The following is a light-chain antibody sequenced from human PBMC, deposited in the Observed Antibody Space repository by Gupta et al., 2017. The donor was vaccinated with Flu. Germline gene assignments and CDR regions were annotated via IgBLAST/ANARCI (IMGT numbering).Light chain of an antibody. V-gene: IGLV2-14*01. CDR3: TSYTSSRIVV. Sequence: QSALTQPASVSGSPGQSITISCTGSSSDVGAYNYVSWYQQHPGRAPKLMIYEVTNRPSGVSNRFSGSKSGNTASLTISGLQAEDEADYYCTSYTSSRIVVFGGGTKLTVL. CDR1: SSDVGAYNY. CDR2: EVT. J-gene: IGLJ2*01.